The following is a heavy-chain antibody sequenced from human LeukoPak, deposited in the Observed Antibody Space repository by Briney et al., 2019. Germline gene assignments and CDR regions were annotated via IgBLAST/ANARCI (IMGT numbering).Heavy chain of an antibody. D-gene: IGHD6-13*01. CDR1: GYSFTDYY. CDR2: INPNSGGT. CDR3: ARDGGIAAAGTYLSSGYFDY. Sequence: GASVKVSCKASGYSFTDYYMHWVRQAPGQGLEWMGWINPNSGGTNYAQKFQGWVTMTRDTSISTAYMELSRLRSDDTAVYYCARDGGIAAAGTYLSSGYFDYWGQGTLVTVSS. J-gene: IGHJ4*02. V-gene: IGHV1-2*04.